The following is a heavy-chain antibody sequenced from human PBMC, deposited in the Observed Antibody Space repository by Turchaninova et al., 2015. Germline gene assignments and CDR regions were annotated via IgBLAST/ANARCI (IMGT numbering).Heavy chain of an antibody. Sequence: QEQVQQWGAGLLKPSATWSPPSTFTGGDFSGQYWIWLLQPPGKGLEGIGEIKHSGSTKYNPSLKSRVTISVDTSKNQVSLKLNSVAAADTAVYYCAVVVTATRYPGYFDSWGQGSLVTVSS. D-gene: IGHD2-15*01. J-gene: IGHJ4*02. V-gene: IGHV4-34*01. CDR3: AVVVTATRYPGYFDS. CDR1: GGDFSGQY. CDR2: IKHSGST.